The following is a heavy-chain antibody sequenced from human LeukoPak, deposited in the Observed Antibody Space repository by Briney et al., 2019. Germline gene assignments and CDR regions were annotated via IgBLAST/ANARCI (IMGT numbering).Heavy chain of an antibody. Sequence: SVKVSCKASGGTFSGYAISWVRQAPGQGLEWMGGIIPIFGTANYAQKFQGRVTITADKSTSTAYMELSSLRSEDTAVYYCAREIVVAATQYYYYYGMDVWGKGTTVTVSS. CDR2: IIPIFGTA. J-gene: IGHJ6*04. V-gene: IGHV1-69*06. CDR1: GGTFSGYA. CDR3: AREIVVAATQYYYYYGMDV. D-gene: IGHD2-15*01.